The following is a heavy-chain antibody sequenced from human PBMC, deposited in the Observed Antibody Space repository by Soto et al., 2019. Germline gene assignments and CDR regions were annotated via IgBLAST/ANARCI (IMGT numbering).Heavy chain of an antibody. CDR1: GGSISSSSYY. CDR2: IYYSGST. D-gene: IGHD2-2*01. Sequence: SETLSLTCTVSGGSISSSSYYWGWIRQPPGKGLEWIGSIYYSGSTYYNPSLKSRVTISVDTSKNQFSLKLSSVTAADTAVYYCATQRVVPNFYYYYGMDVWGQGTTVTVSS. J-gene: IGHJ6*02. V-gene: IGHV4-39*01. CDR3: ATQRVVPNFYYYYGMDV.